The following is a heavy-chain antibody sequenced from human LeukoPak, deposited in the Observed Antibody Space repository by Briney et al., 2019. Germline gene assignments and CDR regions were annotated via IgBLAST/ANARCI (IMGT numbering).Heavy chain of an antibody. V-gene: IGHV4-59*01. CDR2: IYYSGST. CDR3: ARNYYGGTYYYYYYMDV. CDR1: GGSISSYY. D-gene: IGHD4-23*01. Sequence: LETLSLTCTVSGGSISSYYWSWIRQPPGKGLEWIGYIYYSGSTNYNPSLKSRVTISVDTSKNQFSLKLSSVTAADTAVYYCARNYYGGTYYYYYYMDVWGKGTTVTISS. J-gene: IGHJ6*03.